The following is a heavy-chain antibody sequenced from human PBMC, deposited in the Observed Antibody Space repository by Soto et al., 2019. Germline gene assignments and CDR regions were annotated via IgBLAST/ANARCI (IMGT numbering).Heavy chain of an antibody. CDR2: TYYRSKWYN. CDR1: GDSVSINSVA. CDR3: ARDRIAGAGIPLDY. J-gene: IGHJ4*02. D-gene: IGHD6-13*01. V-gene: IGHV6-1*01. Sequence: SQTHSLPCAISGDSVSINSVAWNLIRQSPSRGLEWLGRTYYRSKWYNDYAVSVKSRITINPDTSKNQFSLQLNSVTPEDTAVYYCARDRIAGAGIPLDYWGQGTLVTVSS.